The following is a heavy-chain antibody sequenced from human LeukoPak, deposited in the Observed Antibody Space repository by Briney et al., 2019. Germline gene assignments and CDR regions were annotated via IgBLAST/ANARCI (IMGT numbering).Heavy chain of an antibody. CDR2: INHSGST. Sequence: SETLSLTCAVYGGSFSGYYGSWIRQPPGKGLEWIGEINHSGSTNYNPSLKSRVTISVDTSKNQFSLKLSSVTAADTAVYYCARGAPKRWFDPWGQGTLVTVSS. CDR1: GGSFSGYY. V-gene: IGHV4-34*01. CDR3: ARGAPKRWFDP. J-gene: IGHJ5*02.